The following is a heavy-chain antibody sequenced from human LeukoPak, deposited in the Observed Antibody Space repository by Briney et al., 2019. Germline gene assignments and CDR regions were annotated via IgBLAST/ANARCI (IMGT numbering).Heavy chain of an antibody. V-gene: IGHV4-4*02. CDR1: GGSISSSNW. CDR2: IYHSGST. J-gene: IGHJ6*03. Sequence: SGTLSLTCAVSGGSISSSNWWSWVRPPPGKGLEWIGEIYHSGSTNYNPSLKSRVTISVDKSKNQFSLKLSSVTAADTAVYYCARDRPYYYYYYMDVWGKGTTVTVSS. CDR3: ARDRPYYYYYYMDV.